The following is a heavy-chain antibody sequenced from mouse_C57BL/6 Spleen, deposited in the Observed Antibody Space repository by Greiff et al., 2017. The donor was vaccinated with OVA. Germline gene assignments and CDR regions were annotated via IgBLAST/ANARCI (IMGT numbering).Heavy chain of an antibody. CDR3: ASYGNWYFDV. V-gene: IGHV1-82*01. Sequence: LQESGPELVKPGASVKISCTASGYALSSSWMNWVKQRPGKGLEWIGRIYPGDGDTNYNGKFKGKATLTADKSSSPAYMQLSSLTSEDSAVYFGASYGNWYFDVGGTGTTVTVSA. CDR1: GYALSSSW. J-gene: IGHJ1*03. D-gene: IGHD2-1*01. CDR2: IYPGDGDT.